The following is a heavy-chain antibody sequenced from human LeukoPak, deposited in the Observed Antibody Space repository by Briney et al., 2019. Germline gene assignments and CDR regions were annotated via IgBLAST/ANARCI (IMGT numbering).Heavy chain of an antibody. Sequence: PSETLSLTCTVSGDSISSSSYYWGWIRQPPGTGLEWIGSIYYTGYTYDNPSLRSRITMSVDTPKNQFSLQLSSVTAADTAVYYCARRLTQYDCFDPWGQGILVTVSS. CDR1: GDSISSSSYY. D-gene: IGHD2-2*01. J-gene: IGHJ5*02. V-gene: IGHV4-39*01. CDR2: IYYTGYT. CDR3: ARRLTQYDCFDP.